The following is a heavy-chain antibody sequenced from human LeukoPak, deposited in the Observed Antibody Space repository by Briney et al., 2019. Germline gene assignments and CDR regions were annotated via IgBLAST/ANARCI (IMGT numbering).Heavy chain of an antibody. D-gene: IGHD2-2*01. Sequence: GASVKVSCKASGYTFTSYGISWVRQAPGQGLEWMGWVSAYNGNTDYALNLQGRVTMNQDTSTSTAYMELRSLRSDDTDVYYCARDCSSTSCYLYYYYGMDVWGQGTTVTVSS. J-gene: IGHJ6*02. CDR3: ARDCSSTSCYLYYYYGMDV. CDR1: GYTFTSYG. V-gene: IGHV1-18*01. CDR2: VSAYNGNT.